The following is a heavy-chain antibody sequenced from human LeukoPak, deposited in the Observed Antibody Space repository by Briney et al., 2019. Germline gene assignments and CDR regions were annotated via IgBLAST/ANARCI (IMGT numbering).Heavy chain of an antibody. CDR1: GGSISFYY. CDR2: IYYSGST. V-gene: IGHV4-59*01. Sequence: SETLSLTCTVSGGSISFYYWSWIRQPPGKGLEWIGYIYYSGSTNYNPSLKSRVTISVDTSKNHFSLKLTSVTAVDTAVYYCARGIDYWGQGTLVTVSS. J-gene: IGHJ4*02. CDR3: ARGIDY.